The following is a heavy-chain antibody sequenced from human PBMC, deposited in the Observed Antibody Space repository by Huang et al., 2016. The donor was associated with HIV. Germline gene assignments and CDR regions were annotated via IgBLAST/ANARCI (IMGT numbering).Heavy chain of an antibody. CDR1: GFSLNTGEVG. D-gene: IGHD3-22*01. Sequence: QITLKESGPTLVKPTQTLTLTCSFSGFSLNTGEVGVGWIRQPPGKALEWLALIYWDDDKRYSQSLKSMLTITKDTAKNPVVLTMTNMDPVDTATYSCAHGAYDTSGYLFRLRFDYWGRGTLVTVSS. J-gene: IGHJ4*02. V-gene: IGHV2-5*02. CDR2: IYWDDDK. CDR3: AHGAYDTSGYLFRLRFDY.